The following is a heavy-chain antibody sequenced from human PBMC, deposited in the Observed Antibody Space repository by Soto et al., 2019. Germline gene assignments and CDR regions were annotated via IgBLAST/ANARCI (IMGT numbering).Heavy chain of an antibody. CDR3: AKDERYYYGSGSPLDY. D-gene: IGHD3-10*01. CDR2: ISGSGGST. J-gene: IGHJ4*02. V-gene: IGHV3-23*01. Sequence: GGSLRLSCAASGFTFSSYAMSWVRQAPGKGLEWVSAISGSGGSTYYADSVKGRFTISRDNSKSTLYLQMNSLRAEDTAVYYCAKDERYYYGSGSPLDYWGQGTLVTVSS. CDR1: GFTFSSYA.